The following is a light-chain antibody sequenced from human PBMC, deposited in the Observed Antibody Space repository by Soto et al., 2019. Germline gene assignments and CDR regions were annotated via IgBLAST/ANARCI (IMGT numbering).Light chain of an antibody. Sequence: RVMTQSPDTLSVSPGERATLSCRASQTVRSNLAWYQQKPGQAPRFLIYAASTRATGIPARFIGNGSGTEFTLTISSLEPEDFAVYYCQQYGSSGTFGQGTKVDIK. J-gene: IGKJ1*01. CDR3: QQYGSSGT. CDR1: QTVRSN. V-gene: IGKV3D-15*01. CDR2: AAS.